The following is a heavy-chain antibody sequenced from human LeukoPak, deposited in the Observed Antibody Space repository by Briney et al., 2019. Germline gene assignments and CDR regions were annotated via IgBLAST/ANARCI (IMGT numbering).Heavy chain of an antibody. J-gene: IGHJ3*02. D-gene: IGHD1-26*01. CDR3: ARESTVGPIQTDALDI. CDR1: GYTFTSYY. Sequence: ASVKVSCKASGYTFTSYYMHWVRQAPGKGLVWVSRINNEETAANYADSVQGRFTISRDNAKSMLYLQMDSLRAEDTAVYYCARESTVGPIQTDALDIWGQGTMVTVSS. V-gene: IGHV3-74*01. CDR2: INNEETAA.